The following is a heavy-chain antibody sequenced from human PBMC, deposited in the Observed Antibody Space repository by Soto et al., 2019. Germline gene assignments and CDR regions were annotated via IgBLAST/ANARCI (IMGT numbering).Heavy chain of an antibody. D-gene: IGHD5-18*01. J-gene: IGHJ6*02. Sequence: QVQLVQSGAEVKKPGSSVKVSCKASGGTFSSYASSWVRQAPGQGLEWMGGIIPILGTANYAQKFQGRVTITADESTSTAYMALSSLRSEDTAVYYCASHSYGYFPHYYHGMDVWGQGTTVTVSS. CDR2: IIPILGTA. V-gene: IGHV1-69*12. CDR1: GGTFSSYA. CDR3: ASHSYGYFPHYYHGMDV.